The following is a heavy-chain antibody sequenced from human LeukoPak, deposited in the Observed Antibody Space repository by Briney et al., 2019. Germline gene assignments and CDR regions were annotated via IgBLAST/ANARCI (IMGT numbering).Heavy chain of an antibody. V-gene: IGHV3-9*01. J-gene: IGHJ6*02. CDR3: AKDLNGMGDYDAPYYYYGMDV. CDR2: ISWNSGSI. D-gene: IGHD4-17*01. Sequence: PGRSLRLSCAASGFTFDDYAMHWVRQAPGKGLEWVSGISWNSGSIGYADSVKGRFTISRDNAKNSLYLQMNSLRAEDTALYYCAKDLNGMGDYDAPYYYYGMDVWGQGTTVTVSS. CDR1: GFTFDDYA.